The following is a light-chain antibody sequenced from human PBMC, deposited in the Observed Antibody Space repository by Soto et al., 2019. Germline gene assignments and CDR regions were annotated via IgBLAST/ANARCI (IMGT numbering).Light chain of an antibody. V-gene: IGLV2-14*03. J-gene: IGLJ1*01. CDR3: SSYTTSNTRQIV. CDR2: DVS. Sequence: QSALTQPASVSGSPGQSITISCTGTSSDVGGYNYVSWYQHHPGKAPKLMIYDVSNRPSGVSNRFSGSKSGNTASLTISGLQPGDEADYYCSSYTTSNTRQIVLGTGTRSPS. CDR1: SSDVGGYNY.